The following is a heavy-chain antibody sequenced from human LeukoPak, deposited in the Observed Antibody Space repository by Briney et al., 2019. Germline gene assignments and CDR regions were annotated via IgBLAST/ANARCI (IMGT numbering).Heavy chain of an antibody. CDR1: GYTFISYD. CDR3: ASSRSGFGGFDP. CDR2: ISAYNGNT. D-gene: IGHD6-19*01. Sequence: ASVKVSCKASGYTFISYDINWVRQATGQGLEWMGWISAYNGNTNYAQKLQGRVTMTTDTSTSTAYMELRSLRSDDTAVYYCASSRSGFGGFDPWGQGTLVTVSS. V-gene: IGHV1-18*01. J-gene: IGHJ5*02.